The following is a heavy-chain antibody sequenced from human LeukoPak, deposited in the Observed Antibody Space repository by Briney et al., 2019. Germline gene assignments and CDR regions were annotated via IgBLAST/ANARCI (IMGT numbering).Heavy chain of an antibody. V-gene: IGHV3-21*04. CDR1: GFTFSSYS. D-gene: IGHD6-19*01. J-gene: IGHJ4*02. CDR3: ASSGRSGWFLY. CDR2: ISSSSSYI. Sequence: GGSLRLSCAASGFTFSSYSMNWVRQAPGKGLEWVSSISSSSSYIYYADSVKGRFTISRDNSKNTLYLQMNSLRAEDTAVYYCASSGRSGWFLYWGQGTLVTVSS.